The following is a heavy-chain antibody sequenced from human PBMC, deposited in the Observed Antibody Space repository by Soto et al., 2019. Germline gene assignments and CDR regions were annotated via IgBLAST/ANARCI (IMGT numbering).Heavy chain of an antibody. CDR2: IYYSGST. J-gene: IGHJ6*02. V-gene: IGHV4-59*01. CDR1: GGSISSYY. D-gene: IGHD2-15*01. Sequence: PSETLSLTCTVSGGSISSYYWSWIRQPPGKGLEWIGYIYYSGSTNYNPSLKSRVTISVDTSKNQFSLKLSSVTAADTAVYYCASGYCSCGSCYSSDFYYYYGMDVWGQGTTVTVSS. CDR3: ASGYCSCGSCYSSDFYYYYGMDV.